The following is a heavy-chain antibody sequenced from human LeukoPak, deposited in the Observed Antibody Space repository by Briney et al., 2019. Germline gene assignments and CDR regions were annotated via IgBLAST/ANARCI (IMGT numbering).Heavy chain of an antibody. CDR3: ARGDDWEEPIDY. J-gene: IGHJ4*02. CDR2: ISSSSSYI. V-gene: IGHV3-21*01. CDR1: GFTFSSYR. D-gene: IGHD3-9*01. Sequence: GGSLRLSCAASGFTFSSYRMNWLRQAPGKGLEGVSSISSSSSYIYYADSVKGRFTISRDNAKNSLYLQMNSLRAEDTAVYYCARGDDWEEPIDYWGQGTLVTVSS.